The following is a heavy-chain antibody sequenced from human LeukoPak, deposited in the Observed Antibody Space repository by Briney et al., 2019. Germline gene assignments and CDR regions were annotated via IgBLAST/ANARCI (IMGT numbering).Heavy chain of an antibody. J-gene: IGHJ5*02. Sequence: AAVKDSCKASGYTLTSYGISWVRQAPGQGLEWMGWISAYNGNTNFPQNLQGRVTIPPHTSPSTASLALRSLRSDDTAVYYCARGEGGRYCSSTSCQLPENSFDPWGQGTLVTVSS. CDR2: ISAYNGNT. V-gene: IGHV1-18*04. CDR1: GYTLTSYG. D-gene: IGHD2-2*01. CDR3: ARGEGGRYCSSTSCQLPENSFDP.